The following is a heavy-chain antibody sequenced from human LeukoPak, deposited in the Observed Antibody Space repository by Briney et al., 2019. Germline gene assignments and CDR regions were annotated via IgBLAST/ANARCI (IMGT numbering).Heavy chain of an antibody. V-gene: IGHV3-30*02. CDR2: IRYDGSNK. CDR3: AKDILASDASAFDI. CDR1: GFTFSSYG. J-gene: IGHJ3*02. Sequence: PGGSLRLYCAASGFTFSSYGMQWLRQAPGKELEWVAFIRYDGSNKYYADSMKGRFTISRDNSKNTTYLQMNSLRAEDTAVYYCAKDILASDASAFDIWGQGTMVTVSS.